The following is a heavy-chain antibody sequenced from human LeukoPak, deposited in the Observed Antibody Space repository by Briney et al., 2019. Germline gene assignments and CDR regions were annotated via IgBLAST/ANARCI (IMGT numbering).Heavy chain of an antibody. J-gene: IGHJ6*02. V-gene: IGHV3-72*01. CDR3: AREYFYGMDV. CDR1: RFTFSDYY. Sequence: GGSLRLPCAASRFTFSDYYMDWVRQAPGKGLEWVGLSRTKGDGYSTEYAASVKGRFSISRDESKNSVYLQMNSLKAEDTAVYFCAREYFYGMDVWGQGTTVTVSS. CDR2: SRTKGDGYST.